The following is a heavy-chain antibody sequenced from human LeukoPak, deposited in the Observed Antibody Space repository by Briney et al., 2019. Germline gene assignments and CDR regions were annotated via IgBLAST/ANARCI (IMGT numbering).Heavy chain of an antibody. CDR2: ISGSGGTT. CDR1: GFTFSSYE. CDR3: AKAPRGGSYYFDF. V-gene: IGHV3-23*01. D-gene: IGHD1-26*01. Sequence: GGSLRLSCAASGFTFSSYEMNWVRQAPGKGLEWVSAISGSGGTTFYADSVKGRFTLSRDNSKNTLYLQMNSLRAEDTAVYYCAKAPRGGSYYFDFWDQGTLVTVSS. J-gene: IGHJ4*02.